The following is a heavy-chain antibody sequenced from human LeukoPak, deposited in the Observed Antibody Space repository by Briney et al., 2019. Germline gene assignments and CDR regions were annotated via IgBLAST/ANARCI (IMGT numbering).Heavy chain of an antibody. J-gene: IGHJ4*02. Sequence: GGSLRLSCAASGFTFSSYAMSWVRQAPGKGLEWVSTIYTGGNTYYAASVKGRFTISRDFSKNTVFLHMNSLRAEDTAMYYCARGDDSGYYVYFDYWGQGALVTVSS. CDR2: IYTGGNT. CDR3: ARGDDSGYYVYFDY. CDR1: GFTFSSYA. V-gene: IGHV3-23*05. D-gene: IGHD3-22*01.